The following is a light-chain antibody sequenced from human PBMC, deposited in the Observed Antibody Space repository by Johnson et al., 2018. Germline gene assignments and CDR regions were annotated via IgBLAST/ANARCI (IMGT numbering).Light chain of an antibody. CDR1: SSNIGNNY. V-gene: IGLV1-51*02. Sequence: QSVLTQPPSVSAAPGQKVTISCSGSSSNIGNNYVSWYQQLPGPAPKLLIYENNKRPPGIPDRFSGSTSGTSATLAIPGLHTGDEADYYCGTWDSCLSAGNVFGTVTNVTVL. J-gene: IGLJ1*01. CDR2: ENN. CDR3: GTWDSCLSAGNV.